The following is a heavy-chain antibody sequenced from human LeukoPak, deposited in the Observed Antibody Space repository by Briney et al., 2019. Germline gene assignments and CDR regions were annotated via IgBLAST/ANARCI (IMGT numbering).Heavy chain of an antibody. Sequence: PSETLSLTCTVSGGSISSGSYYWSWIRQPAGKGLEWIGRIYTSGSTNYNPSLKSRVTISVDTSKNQFSLKLSSVTAADTAIYCCASDAPGLLGYWGQGTLVTVSS. D-gene: IGHD2-15*01. CDR3: ASDAPGLLGY. J-gene: IGHJ4*02. CDR2: IYTSGST. CDR1: GGSISSGSYY. V-gene: IGHV4-61*02.